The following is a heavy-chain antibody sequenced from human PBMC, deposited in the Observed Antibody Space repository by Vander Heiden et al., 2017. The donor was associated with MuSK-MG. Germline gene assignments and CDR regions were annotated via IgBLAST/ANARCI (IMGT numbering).Heavy chain of an antibody. CDR3: AGARYCSGGSCYSSRFDP. CDR2: IIPIFGTA. Sequence: QVQLVQSGAEVKKPGSSVQVSCKASGGTFSSYAISWVRQAPGQGLEWMGGIIPIFGTANYAQKFQGRVTITADKSTSTAYMELSSLRSEDTAVYYCAGARYCSGGSCYSSRFDPWGQGTLVTVSS. J-gene: IGHJ5*02. V-gene: IGHV1-69*06. CDR1: GGTFSSYA. D-gene: IGHD2-15*01.